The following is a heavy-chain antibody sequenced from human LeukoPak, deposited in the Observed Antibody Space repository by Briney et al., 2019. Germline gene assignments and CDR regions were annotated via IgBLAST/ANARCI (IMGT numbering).Heavy chain of an antibody. J-gene: IGHJ4*02. CDR2: INHSGST. Sequence: SETLSLTCAVYGGSFSGYYWSWIRQPPGKGLEWIGDINHSGSTNYNPSLKSRVTISVDTSKNQFSLKLSSVTAADTAVYYCARERREQLLPPYTRLVTYFDYWGQGTLVTVSS. CDR3: ARERREQLLPPYTRLVTYFDY. CDR1: GGSFSGYY. V-gene: IGHV4-34*01. D-gene: IGHD1-26*01.